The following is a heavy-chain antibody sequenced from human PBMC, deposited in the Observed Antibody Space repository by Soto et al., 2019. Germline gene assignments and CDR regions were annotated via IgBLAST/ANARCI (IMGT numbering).Heavy chain of an antibody. CDR3: ARLYGLDAFDF. J-gene: IGHJ3*01. D-gene: IGHD3-16*02. Sequence: QVQLQESGPGLVKPSETLSLTCTVSVGSISSYYWSLIRQPPGKGLEWIGYIFYSGSTNYNPSLKSRVTISVDTSKNQFSLKLSSVTAADTAVYYCARLYGLDAFDFWGQGTMVTVSS. CDR1: VGSISSYY. V-gene: IGHV4-59*08. CDR2: IFYSGST.